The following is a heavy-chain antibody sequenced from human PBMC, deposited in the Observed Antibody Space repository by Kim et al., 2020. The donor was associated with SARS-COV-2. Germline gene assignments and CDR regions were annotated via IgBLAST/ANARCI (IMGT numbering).Heavy chain of an antibody. CDR1: GGSISSGGYY. V-gene: IGHV4-31*03. Sequence: SETLSLTCTVSGGSISSGGYYWSWIRQHPGKGLEWIGYIYYSGSTYYNPSLKSRVTISVDTSKNQFSLKLSSVTAADTAVYYCARFGGIWDAFDIWGQGTMVTVSS. CDR2: IYYSGST. D-gene: IGHD3-10*01. CDR3: ARFGGIWDAFDI. J-gene: IGHJ3*02.